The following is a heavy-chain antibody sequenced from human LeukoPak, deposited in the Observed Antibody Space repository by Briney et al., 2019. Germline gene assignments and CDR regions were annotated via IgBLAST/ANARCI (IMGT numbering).Heavy chain of an antibody. CDR3: AREGDILTGYWNGMDV. J-gene: IGHJ6*02. CDR1: GYTFTSYY. V-gene: IGHV1-46*01. Sequence: ASVKVSCKASGYTFTSYYMHWVRQAPGQGLEWMGIINPSDGSTSCAQKFQGRVTMTRDTSTSTVYMELSSLRSEDTAVYYCAREGDILTGYWNGMDVWGQGTTVTVSS. CDR2: INPSDGST. D-gene: IGHD3-9*01.